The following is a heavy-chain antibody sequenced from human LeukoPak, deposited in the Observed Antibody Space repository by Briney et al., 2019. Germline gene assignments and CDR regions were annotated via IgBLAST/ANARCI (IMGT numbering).Heavy chain of an antibody. V-gene: IGHV3-23*01. CDR1: EFTFSNYA. J-gene: IGHJ3*02. Sequence: GGSLRLSCADSEFTFSNYAMSWVRQAPGKGLEWVSAISSSGGSTYYADSVKGRFTISRDNSKNTLYLQMNNLRAEDTAVYYCAKASYGGPDAFDIWGQGTMVTVSS. CDR3: AKASYGGPDAFDI. CDR2: ISSSGGST. D-gene: IGHD3-16*01.